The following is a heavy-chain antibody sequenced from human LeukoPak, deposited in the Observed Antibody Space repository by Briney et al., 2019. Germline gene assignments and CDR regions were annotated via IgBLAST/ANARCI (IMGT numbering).Heavy chain of an antibody. CDR1: GFTFSNFG. Sequence: GGSLRLSCAASGFTFSNFGMSWVRQAPGKGLEWVSVISGSGGSTYYADSVKGRFTISRDNAKNSLYLQMNTLRAEDTAVYYCARDRHKYNYDSGGYPPYWGQGTLVTVSS. CDR3: ARDRHKYNYDSGGYPPY. V-gene: IGHV3-23*01. D-gene: IGHD3-22*01. CDR2: ISGSGGST. J-gene: IGHJ4*02.